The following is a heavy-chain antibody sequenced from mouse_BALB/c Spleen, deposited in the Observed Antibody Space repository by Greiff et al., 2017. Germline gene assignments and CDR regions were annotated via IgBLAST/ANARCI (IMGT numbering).Heavy chain of an antibody. V-gene: IGHV1-63*02. CDR3: ARLGNKPYYYAMDD. D-gene: IGHD2-1*01. CDR2: IYPGGGYT. Sequence: QVQLQQSGAELVRPGTSVKISCKASGYTFTNYWLGWVKQRPGHGLEWIGDIYPGGGYTNYNEKFKGKATLTADTSSSTAYMQLSSLTSEDSAVYFGARLGNKPYYYAMDDWGQGTSVTVSS. J-gene: IGHJ4*01. CDR1: GYTFTNYW.